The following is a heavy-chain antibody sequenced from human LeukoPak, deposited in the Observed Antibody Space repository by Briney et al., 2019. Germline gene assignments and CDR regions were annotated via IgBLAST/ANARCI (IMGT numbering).Heavy chain of an antibody. CDR3: ARGMLRWQLAPHY. D-gene: IGHD2-15*01. CDR1: GGSFSGYY. J-gene: IGHJ4*02. CDR2: INHSGST. Sequence: PSETLSLTRAVYGGSFSGYYWSWICQPPGKGLECIGEINHSGSTNYNPSLKSRVTISVDTSKNQFSLKLSSVTAADTAVYYGARGMLRWQLAPHYWGQGTLVTVSS. V-gene: IGHV4-34*01.